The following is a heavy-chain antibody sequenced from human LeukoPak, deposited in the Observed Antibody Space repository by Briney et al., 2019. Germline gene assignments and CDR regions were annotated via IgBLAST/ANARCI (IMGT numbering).Heavy chain of an antibody. CDR1: GFTFSSYW. Sequence: GGSLRLSCTASGFTFSSYWMSWVRQAPGKGLEWVSSISGSGGSTYYADSVKGRFTISRDNSRNMLFLQMNSLRADDTAVYYCAKDLVVGALDYWGQGTLVTVSS. CDR2: ISGSGGST. J-gene: IGHJ4*02. D-gene: IGHD1-26*01. CDR3: AKDLVVGALDY. V-gene: IGHV3-23*01.